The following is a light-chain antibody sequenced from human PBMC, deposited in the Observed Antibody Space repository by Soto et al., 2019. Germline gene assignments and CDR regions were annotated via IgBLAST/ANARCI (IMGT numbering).Light chain of an antibody. Sequence: EMVLTQSPGTLSLSPGDRATLSCRASQSVSSSYLAWYQQKPGQAPGLLIYGASSRATGIPDRFSGRGSATDFTLTISRLEPGDFAVYCCQQYGRSPLPFGQGTKVEV. V-gene: IGKV3-20*01. CDR3: QQYGRSPLP. CDR1: QSVSSSY. CDR2: GAS. J-gene: IGKJ1*01.